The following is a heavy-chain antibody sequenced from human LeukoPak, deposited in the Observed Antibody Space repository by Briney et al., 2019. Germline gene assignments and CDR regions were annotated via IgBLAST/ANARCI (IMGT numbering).Heavy chain of an antibody. J-gene: IGHJ4*02. CDR2: IFPADSDT. D-gene: IGHD6-13*01. CDR3: ASVYISTSWDY. V-gene: IGHV5-51*01. Sequence: GESLKISCRASGYSFTTYWIGWVRQMPGKGLEWMGVIFPADSDTRYSPSFQGQVTISADKSISTAYLQWSSLKASDTAMYYCASVYISTSWDYWGQGTLVTVSS. CDR1: GYSFTTYW.